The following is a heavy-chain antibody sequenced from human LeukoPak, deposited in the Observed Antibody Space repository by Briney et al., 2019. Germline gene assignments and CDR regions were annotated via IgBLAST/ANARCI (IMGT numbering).Heavy chain of an antibody. D-gene: IGHD3/OR15-3a*01. J-gene: IGHJ4*02. CDR2: IYPGDSDT. Sequence: GESLKISCKASGYTFTNFWIGWVRQMPGKGLEWMGIIYPGDSDTRYSPSFQGQVTISADKSISTAYLQWSSLKASDTAMYYCARPRTVQEDYFDYWGQGTLVTVSS. V-gene: IGHV5-51*01. CDR1: GYTFTNFW. CDR3: ARPRTVQEDYFDY.